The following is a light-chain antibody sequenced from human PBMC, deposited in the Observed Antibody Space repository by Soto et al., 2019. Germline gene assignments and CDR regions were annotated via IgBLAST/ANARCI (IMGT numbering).Light chain of an antibody. CDR2: RNN. CDR3: ATWDDSLTGLVV. V-gene: IGLV1-47*01. CDR1: RSNIENNF. J-gene: IGLJ2*01. Sequence: QSVLTQPPSVSGTPGQRVTISCSGSRSNIENNFIYWYRQLPGTAPKLLIYRNNQRPSGVSDRFSGSKSGNSATLAIRGLRSEDEAEYHCATWDDSLTGLVVFGGGTQLTVL.